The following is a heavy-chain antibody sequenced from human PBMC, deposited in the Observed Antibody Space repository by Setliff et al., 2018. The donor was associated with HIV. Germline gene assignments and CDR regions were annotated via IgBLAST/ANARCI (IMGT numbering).Heavy chain of an antibody. Sequence: SETLSLTCSVSGVSINRTDHYWGWIRQSPGKSLEWIGSVSQSGSTYYNPSLKSRITISVDRSKNLFSLKLISVTAVDQGVYYCARVPVAGANWFDPWGLGTLVTVSS. V-gene: IGHV4-39*01. J-gene: IGHJ5*02. CDR3: ARVPVAGANWFDP. CDR1: GVSINRTDHY. D-gene: IGHD2-21*01. CDR2: VSQSGST.